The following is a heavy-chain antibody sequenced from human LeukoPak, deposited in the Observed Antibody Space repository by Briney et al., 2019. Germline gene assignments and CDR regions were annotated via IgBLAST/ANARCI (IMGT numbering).Heavy chain of an antibody. D-gene: IGHD1-26*01. CDR1: GFTANRNY. CDR3: ARDLGATYPYYGLDV. J-gene: IGHJ6*02. Sequence: GGSLRLSCAPPGFTANRNYMSWVRQAPGRGLGWASVIYSGGSTYYADSVKGRFTFSRDNSKNTLYLQMNSLRAEDTAVYYCARDLGATYPYYGLDVWGQGTTVTVSS. V-gene: IGHV3-66*01. CDR2: IYSGGST.